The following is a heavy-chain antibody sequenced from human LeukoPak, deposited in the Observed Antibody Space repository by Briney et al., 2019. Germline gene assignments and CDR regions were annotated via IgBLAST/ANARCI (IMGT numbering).Heavy chain of an antibody. CDR3: ARGDGYYDSSGYFDY. V-gene: IGHV3-21*01. CDR2: ISSSSSYI. CDR1: GFTFSSYS. J-gene: IGHJ4*01. Sequence: GGSLRLSCAASGFTFSSYSMNWVRQAPGKGLEWVSSISSSSSYIYYADSVKGRFTISRDNAKNSLYLQMNSLRAEDTAVYYCARGDGYYDSSGYFDYWGHGTLVTVSS. D-gene: IGHD3-22*01.